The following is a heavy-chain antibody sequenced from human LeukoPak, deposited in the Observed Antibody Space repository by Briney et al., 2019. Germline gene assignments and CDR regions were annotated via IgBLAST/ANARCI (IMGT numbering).Heavy chain of an antibody. D-gene: IGHD2-15*01. Sequence: SETLSLTCTVSGGSISSSSYYWVWIRQPPGKGLEWIGSIYYSGSTYYNPSLKSRVTISVDTSKNQFSLKLSSVTAADTAVYYCTRDEGHCSGGSCYAEGLAFDIWGQGTMVTVSS. J-gene: IGHJ3*02. CDR2: IYYSGST. CDR1: GGSISSSSYY. V-gene: IGHV4-39*07. CDR3: TRDEGHCSGGSCYAEGLAFDI.